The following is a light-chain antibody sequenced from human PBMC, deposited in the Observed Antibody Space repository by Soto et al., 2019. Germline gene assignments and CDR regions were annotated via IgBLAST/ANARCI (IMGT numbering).Light chain of an antibody. Sequence: EIVLTQSPGTLSLSPGERAILSCRASQSISDTNLAWYQQKPGQAPRLLIHNGFIRATGIPDRFRGSGSGTDFTLTISRLEPEDFAVYYCQQYGSSPATFGQGTKVEIK. CDR1: QSISDTN. CDR2: NGF. CDR3: QQYGSSPAT. V-gene: IGKV3-20*01. J-gene: IGKJ1*01.